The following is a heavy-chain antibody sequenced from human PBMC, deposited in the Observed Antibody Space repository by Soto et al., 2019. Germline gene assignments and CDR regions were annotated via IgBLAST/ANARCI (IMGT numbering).Heavy chain of an antibody. J-gene: IGHJ6*03. Sequence: SETLSLTCTVSGGPISSSSYYWSWIRQPPGKGLEWIGYIYYSGSTNYNPSLKSRVTISVDTSKNQFSLKLSSVTAADTAVYYCASTDDYGDYGEYYYYYMDVWGKGTTVTVSS. V-gene: IGHV4-61*05. CDR2: IYYSGST. CDR3: ASTDDYGDYGEYYYYYMDV. CDR1: GGPISSSSYY. D-gene: IGHD4-17*01.